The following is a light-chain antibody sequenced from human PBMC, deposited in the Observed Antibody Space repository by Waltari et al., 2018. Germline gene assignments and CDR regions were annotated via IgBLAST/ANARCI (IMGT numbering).Light chain of an antibody. CDR3: QQASSFPIT. J-gene: IGKJ3*01. CDR2: GAS. V-gene: IGKV1D-12*01. Sequence: DIQMTQSPSSVSASVVDRVTITCRASQDINNWLAWYQQKPGKAPKLLIYGASNLQSGGPSRFSGSGSGTDFTLTISSLQPEDFATYYCQQASSFPITFGPGTKVDIK. CDR1: QDINNW.